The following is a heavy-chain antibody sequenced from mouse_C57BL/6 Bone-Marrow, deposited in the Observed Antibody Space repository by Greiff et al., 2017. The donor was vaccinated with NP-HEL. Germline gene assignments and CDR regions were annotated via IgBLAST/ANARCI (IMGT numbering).Heavy chain of an antibody. Sequence: VQLQESGAELVKPGASVKLSCKASGYTFTEYTIHWVKQRSGQGLEWIGWFYPGSGSIKYNEKFKDKATLTADKNSSTVYMELSSLTSEDSAVYFCARHKDCYYGSPDWYFDVWGTGTTVTVSS. J-gene: IGHJ1*03. CDR2: FYPGSGSI. D-gene: IGHD1-1*01. V-gene: IGHV1-62-2*01. CDR1: GYTFTEYT. CDR3: ARHKDCYYGSPDWYFDV.